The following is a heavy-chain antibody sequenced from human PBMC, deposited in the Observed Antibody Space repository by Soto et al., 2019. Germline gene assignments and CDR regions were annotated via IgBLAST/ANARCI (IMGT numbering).Heavy chain of an antibody. J-gene: IGHJ4*02. CDR3: ARGHGSGSYYKQLADPTFEY. CDR2: IYYSGST. D-gene: IGHD3-10*01. Sequence: PSETLSLTCTVSGGSISSYYWSWIRQPPGKGLEWIGYIYYSGSTNYNPSLKSRVTISVDTSKNQFSLKLSSVTAADTAVYYCARGHGSGSYYKQLADPTFEYWGQGTLVTVSS. V-gene: IGHV4-59*01. CDR1: GGSISSYY.